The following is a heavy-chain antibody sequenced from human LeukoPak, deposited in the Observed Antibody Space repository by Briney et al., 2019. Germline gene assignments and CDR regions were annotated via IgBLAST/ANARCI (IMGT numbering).Heavy chain of an antibody. CDR1: GGSFSGYY. CDR3: ARTHMPPMVQGVIPDYYYMDV. Sequence: PSETLSLTCAVYGGSFSGYYWSWIRQPPGKGLEWIGEINHSGSTNYNPSLKSRVTISVDTSKNQFSLKLSSVTAADTTVYYCARTHMPPMVQGVIPDYYYMDVWGKGTTVTISS. J-gene: IGHJ6*03. CDR2: INHSGST. D-gene: IGHD3-10*01. V-gene: IGHV4-34*01.